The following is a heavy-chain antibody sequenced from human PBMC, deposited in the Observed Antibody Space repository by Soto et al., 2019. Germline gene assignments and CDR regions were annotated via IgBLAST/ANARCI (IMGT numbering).Heavy chain of an antibody. CDR2: INHSGST. V-gene: IGHV4-34*01. CDR1: GGSFSGYY. D-gene: IGHD3-22*01. Sequence: QVQLQQWGAGLLKPSETLSLTCAVYGGSFSGYYWSWIRQPPGKGLEWIGEINHSGSTNYNPSLKSRATRSVGPSKTPVSLTLSSGAAAHTAVYYCARGRRNYYDSSGSLGWFDPWGQGTLVTVSS. J-gene: IGHJ5*02. CDR3: ARGRRNYYDSSGSLGWFDP.